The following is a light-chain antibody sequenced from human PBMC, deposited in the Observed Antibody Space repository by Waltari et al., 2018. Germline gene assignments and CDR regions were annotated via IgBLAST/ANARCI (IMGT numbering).Light chain of an antibody. Sequence: DTVMIQSPDSLAVSLGERATINCKSSQSVLYSSKNRNYLAWYQQKPGQPPRLLIYWASTRESGVPDRFSGSGSGTDFTLVISSLQAEDVGVYYCQQYASIPHTFGRGTKLEIK. CDR2: WAS. CDR3: QQYASIPHT. V-gene: IGKV4-1*01. J-gene: IGKJ2*01. CDR1: QSVLYSSKNRNY.